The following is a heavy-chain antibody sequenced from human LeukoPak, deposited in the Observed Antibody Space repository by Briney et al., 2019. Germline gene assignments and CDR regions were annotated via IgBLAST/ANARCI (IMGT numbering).Heavy chain of an antibody. V-gene: IGHV3-48*01. CDR2: ISSSSSAR. CDR3: ARMSGSRLPGY. Sequence: GGSLRLSCAASGFTFSSYAMSWVRQVPGKGLEWISYISSSSSARYYAGSVKGRFTISRDDASNSLYLQMNSLRAEDTAIYYCARMSGSRLPGYWGQGALVTVSS. D-gene: IGHD3-3*01. CDR1: GFTFSSYA. J-gene: IGHJ4*02.